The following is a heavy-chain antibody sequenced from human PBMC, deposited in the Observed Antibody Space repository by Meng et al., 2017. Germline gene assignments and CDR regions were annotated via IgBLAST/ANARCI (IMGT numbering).Heavy chain of an antibody. CDR3: ARDGYCSGGSCYGMDV. D-gene: IGHD2-15*01. V-gene: IGHV1-69*06. CDR2: IIPIFGTA. Sequence: SVKVSCKASGGTFSSYAISWVRQAPGQGLEWMGGIIPIFGTANYARKFQGRVTITADKSTSTAYMELSSLRSEDTAVYYCARDGYCSGGSCYGMDVWGQGTTVTVSS. CDR1: GGTFSSYA. J-gene: IGHJ6*02.